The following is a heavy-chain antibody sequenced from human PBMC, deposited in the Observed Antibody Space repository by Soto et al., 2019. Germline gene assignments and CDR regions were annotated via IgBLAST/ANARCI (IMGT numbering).Heavy chain of an antibody. CDR3: ARGRGLLLFDY. D-gene: IGHD2-21*02. CDR1: GGAIRSGNYY. Sequence: VQLQESGPRLVKPSQTLSLTCSVSGGAIRSGNYYWTWIRQSPGKGLEWLGHISHSGTTAYNPSLQGRATFSLDAAQNQFSLSLTSVTVADTALYLCARGRGLLLFDYWGQGAMVAVSS. J-gene: IGHJ4*02. V-gene: IGHV4-30-4*01. CDR2: ISHSGTT.